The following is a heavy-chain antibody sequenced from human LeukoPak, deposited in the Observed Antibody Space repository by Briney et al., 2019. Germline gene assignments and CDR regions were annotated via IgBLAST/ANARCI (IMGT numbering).Heavy chain of an antibody. CDR1: GYSISSGYY. Sequence: SETLSLTCTVSGYSISSGYYWGWIRQPPGKGLEWIGSIHHSGSTYYNPSPKSRVTISEDTSKNQFSLKLNSVTAADTAAYFCAREANWNYGYWGQGTLVTVSS. V-gene: IGHV4-38-2*02. CDR3: AREANWNYGY. J-gene: IGHJ4*02. D-gene: IGHD1-7*01. CDR2: IHHSGST.